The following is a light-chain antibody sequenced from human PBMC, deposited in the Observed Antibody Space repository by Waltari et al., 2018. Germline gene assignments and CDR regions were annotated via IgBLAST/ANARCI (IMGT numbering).Light chain of an antibody. J-gene: IGLJ1*01. V-gene: IGLV2-23*02. CDR3: CSYAGNSIYV. CDR2: EVS. Sequence: QSALTQPASVSGSPGQAITISCPGPISDIGSYDLVACYQHHPGKAPKLMIFEVSQRPSGVSNRFSGSKSGNTASLTISGLQAEDEADYHCCSYAGNSIYVFGTGTKVTVL. CDR1: ISDIGSYDL.